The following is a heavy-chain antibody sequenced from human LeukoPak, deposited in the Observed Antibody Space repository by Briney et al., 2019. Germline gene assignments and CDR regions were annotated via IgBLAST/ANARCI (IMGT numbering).Heavy chain of an antibody. J-gene: IGHJ4*02. Sequence: PGGSLRLSCAASGSTFSSYEMNWVRQAPGKGLEWVSYISSGSTIYDADSVKGRFTISRDNAKNSLYLQMNSLRAEDTAVYYCARESIAVAGAPFDYWGQGTLVTVSS. CDR3: ARESIAVAGAPFDY. V-gene: IGHV3-48*03. CDR2: ISSGSTI. CDR1: GSTFSSYE. D-gene: IGHD6-19*01.